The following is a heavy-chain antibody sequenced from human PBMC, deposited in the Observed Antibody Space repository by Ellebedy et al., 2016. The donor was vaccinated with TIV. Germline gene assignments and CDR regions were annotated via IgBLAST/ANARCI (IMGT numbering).Heavy chain of an antibody. D-gene: IGHD3-22*01. CDR3: ARHLKDSYDSGHFYSEGLHYFDF. CDR1: GGSISSISYY. J-gene: IGHJ4*02. CDR2: IDYSGTT. Sequence: MPSETLSLTCTVSGGSISSISYYWGWIRQTPGKGLEWIGSIDYSGTTSYSPSLRSRLTISVDTSKNQFSLKLSSVTAADTAVYYCARHLKDSYDSGHFYSEGLHYFDFWGQGALVTVSS. V-gene: IGHV4-39*01.